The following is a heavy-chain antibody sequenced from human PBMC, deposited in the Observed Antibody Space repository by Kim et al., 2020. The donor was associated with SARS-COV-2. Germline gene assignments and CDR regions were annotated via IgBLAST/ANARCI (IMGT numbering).Heavy chain of an antibody. CDR2: IYPGDSDT. CDR3: AAGVTMVRGVIRPPFENYYYYGMDV. J-gene: IGHJ6*02. CDR1: GYSFTSYW. Sequence: GESLKISCKGSGYSFTSYWIGWVRQMPGKGLEWMGIIYPGDSDTRYSPSFQGQVTISADKSISTAYLQWSSLKASDTAMYYCAAGVTMVRGVIRPPFENYYYYGMDVWGQGTTVTVSS. D-gene: IGHD3-10*01. V-gene: IGHV5-51*01.